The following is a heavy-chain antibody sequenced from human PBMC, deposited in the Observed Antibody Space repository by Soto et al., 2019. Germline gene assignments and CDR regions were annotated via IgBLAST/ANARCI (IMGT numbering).Heavy chain of an antibody. J-gene: IGHJ5*02. V-gene: IGHV1-69*01. CDR1: GGTFSSYG. Sequence: QVQLVQSGAEVKKPGSSGKVSCKASGGTFSSYGITWVRHAPGQGLEWMGGIIPMFGTTNYSQKFQCRDTLASDESTSTAYMDLSSLRSEDTAVYYCASDGQDLGSNLDLWGQGNLVTVSS. CDR2: IIPMFGTT. CDR3: ASDGQDLGSNLDL. D-gene: IGHD6-13*01.